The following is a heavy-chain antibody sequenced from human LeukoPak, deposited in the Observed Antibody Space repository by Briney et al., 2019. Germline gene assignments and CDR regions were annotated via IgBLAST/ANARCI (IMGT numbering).Heavy chain of an antibody. CDR3: ARDGRGYYYYYIDV. Sequence: GGSLRLSCAASGFTFSSYGMHWVRQAPGKGLEWVAFIRYDGSNKYYADSVKGRFTISRDNSKNTLYLQMNSLRAEDTAVYYCARDGRGYYYYYIDVWGKGTTVTVSS. CDR2: IRYDGSNK. D-gene: IGHD3-10*01. J-gene: IGHJ6*03. V-gene: IGHV3-30*02. CDR1: GFTFSSYG.